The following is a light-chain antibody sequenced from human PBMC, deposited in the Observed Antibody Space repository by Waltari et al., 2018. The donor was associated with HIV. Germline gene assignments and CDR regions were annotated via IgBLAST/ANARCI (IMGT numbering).Light chain of an antibody. J-gene: IGLJ3*02. V-gene: IGLV2-14*01. CDR2: EVS. CDR3: SSYSPRDSVV. CDR1: TSDMRSSNF. Sequence: HSVLTQPASVSGSPGQSITISCPGPTSDMRSSNFVSWYQQSPGRAPKLIIFEVSSRPSGISDRFSGSKSGDTASLTISALRTEDEADYFCSSYSPRDSVVFGGGTKVTVL.